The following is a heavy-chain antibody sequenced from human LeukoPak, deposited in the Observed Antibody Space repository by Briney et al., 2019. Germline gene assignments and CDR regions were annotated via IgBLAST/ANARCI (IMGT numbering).Heavy chain of an antibody. CDR1: XYTFXXXG. CDR2: ISAYNGNT. J-gene: IGHJ5*02. Sequence: SVTVSXXXXXYTFXXXGISWVRQAPGQGLEWMGWISAYNGNTNYAQKLQGRVTMTTDTSTSTAYMELRSLRSDDTAVYYCARVVSGWFDPWGQGTLVTVSS. V-gene: IGHV1-18*01. CDR3: ARVVSGWFDP. D-gene: IGHD2-21*01.